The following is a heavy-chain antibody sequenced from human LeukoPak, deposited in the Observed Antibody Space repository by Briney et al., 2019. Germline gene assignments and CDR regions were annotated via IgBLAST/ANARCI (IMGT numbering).Heavy chain of an antibody. CDR2: ISYDGSNK. J-gene: IGHJ4*02. V-gene: IGHV3-30*18. Sequence: PGGSLRLSCAASGFTFSSYGMHWVRQAPGKGREGLAVISYDGSNKYYADSVKGRFTISRDNSKNTLYLQMNSLRAEDTAVYYCAKDSYYGSGSYYLDYWGQGTLVTVSS. CDR3: AKDSYYGSGSYYLDY. CDR1: GFTFSSYG. D-gene: IGHD3-10*01.